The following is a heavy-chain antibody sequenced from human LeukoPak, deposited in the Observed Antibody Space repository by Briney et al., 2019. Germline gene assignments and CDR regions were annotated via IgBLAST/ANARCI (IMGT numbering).Heavy chain of an antibody. D-gene: IGHD3-22*01. J-gene: IGHJ4*02. Sequence: GASVKVSCKASGYTFTGYYMHWVRQAPGQGLEWMGWINPNSGGTNYAQKFQGRVTMTRDTSISTAYMELSRLRSDDTAVYYCARGRWYYYDSSGSFDYWGQGTLVTVSS. CDR2: INPNSGGT. V-gene: IGHV1-2*02. CDR1: GYTFTGYY. CDR3: ARGRWYYYDSSGSFDY.